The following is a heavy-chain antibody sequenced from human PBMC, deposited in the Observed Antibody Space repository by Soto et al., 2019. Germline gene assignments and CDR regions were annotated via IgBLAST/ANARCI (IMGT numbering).Heavy chain of an antibody. CDR3: ARLYGCLNDVCTSSWFDP. J-gene: IGHJ5*02. CDR2: ISPVGGSP. Sequence: QVRLVQSGAEVKKPGSSVKVSCKSSGGTFSSHSITWVRQAPGQGLEWMGGISPVGGSPNHAQKFQVRITITADESTRTAYMELSSMRSDDTAVYYCARLYGCLNDVCTSSWFDPWGQGTLVTVSS. D-gene: IGHD4-17*01. CDR1: GGTFSSHS. V-gene: IGHV1-69*01.